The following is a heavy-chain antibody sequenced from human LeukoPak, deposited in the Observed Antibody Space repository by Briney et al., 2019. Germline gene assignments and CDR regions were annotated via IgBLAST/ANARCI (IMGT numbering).Heavy chain of an antibody. CDR2: INSDGSST. V-gene: IGHV3-74*01. CDR1: GFTFSSHW. D-gene: IGHD3/OR15-3a*01. J-gene: IGHJ4*02. Sequence: GGSLRLSCAASGFTFSSHWMHWVRQAPGKGLVWVSRINSDGSSTTYADSVKGRFTISRDNAKNTLYLRMNSLRAEDTAVYYCARYDDVWTARRKRAGIDYWGQGTLVTVSS. CDR3: ARYDDVWTARRKRAGIDY.